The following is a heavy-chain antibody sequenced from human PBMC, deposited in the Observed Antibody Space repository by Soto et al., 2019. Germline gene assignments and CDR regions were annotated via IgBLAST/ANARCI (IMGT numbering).Heavy chain of an antibody. CDR3: ANWGNSGSDF. Sequence: ASVKVSCKASGYSFTSHVIHWLRQAPGQRLEWVGWIKPGTGDTKFLQEFQGRFTISRDNSKNTLYLQMDSLRAEDTAVYYCANWGNSGSDFWGQGTLVTVSS. CDR2: IKPGTGDT. J-gene: IGHJ4*02. D-gene: IGHD1-26*01. V-gene: IGHV1-3*01. CDR1: GYSFTSHV.